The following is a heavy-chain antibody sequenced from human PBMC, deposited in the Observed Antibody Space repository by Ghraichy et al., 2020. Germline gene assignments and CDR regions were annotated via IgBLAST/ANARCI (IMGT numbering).Heavy chain of an antibody. V-gene: IGHV3-49*04. Sequence: GGSLRLSCSASGFVFGDYAMSWVRQAPGKGLEWVGFIRSQPYGGTAEYAASVKGRFTISRDDSRGVAYLQMNSLKTEDTALYYCTRENYYDSTGYAYYSYYMDVWGTGTTVTVSS. D-gene: IGHD3-22*01. CDR2: IRSQPYGGTA. CDR1: GFVFGDYA. J-gene: IGHJ6*03. CDR3: TRENYYDSTGYAYYSYYMDV.